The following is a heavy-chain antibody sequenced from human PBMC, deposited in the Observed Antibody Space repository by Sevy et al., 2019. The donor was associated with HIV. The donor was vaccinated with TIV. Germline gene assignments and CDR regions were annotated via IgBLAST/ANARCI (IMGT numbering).Heavy chain of an antibody. CDR1: GGSISSYY. J-gene: IGHJ4*02. CDR2: VYYSGST. Sequence: SETLSLTCTVSGGSISSYYWSWIRQPPGKALEWIGYVYYSGSTNYNPSLKSRVTISIDTSKNQFSLKLTSVTAADTAVYYCAREQQLVLDYWGQGTLVTVSS. D-gene: IGHD6-13*01. V-gene: IGHV4-59*01. CDR3: AREQQLVLDY.